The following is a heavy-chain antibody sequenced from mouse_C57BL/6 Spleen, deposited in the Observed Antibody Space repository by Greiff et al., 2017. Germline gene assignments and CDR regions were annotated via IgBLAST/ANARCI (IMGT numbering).Heavy chain of an antibody. CDR2: IDPETGGT. CDR1: GYTFTDYE. Sequence: VQLQQSGAELVRPGASVTLSCKASGYTFTDYEMHWVKQTPVHGLEWIGAIDPETGGTAYNQKFKGKAILTADKSSSTAYMELRSLTSADSAVYYCTREEYGYWGQGTTLTVSS. CDR3: TREEYGY. D-gene: IGHD2-10*02. J-gene: IGHJ2*01. V-gene: IGHV1-15*01.